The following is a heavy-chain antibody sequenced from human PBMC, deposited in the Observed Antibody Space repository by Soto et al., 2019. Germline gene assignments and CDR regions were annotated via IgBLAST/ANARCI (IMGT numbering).Heavy chain of an antibody. V-gene: IGHV3-30-3*01. D-gene: IGHD4-17*01. Sequence: QVQLVESGGGVVQPERSLRLSCAASGFTFSSYAMHWVRQAPGKGMEWVAVISYDGSNKYYADSVKGRFTISGDNSKNTMYLQMNSLRAEDTAVYYCARVRSRGTTVALFDYWGQGNLVTVSS. CDR2: ISYDGSNK. CDR3: ARVRSRGTTVALFDY. J-gene: IGHJ4*02. CDR1: GFTFSSYA.